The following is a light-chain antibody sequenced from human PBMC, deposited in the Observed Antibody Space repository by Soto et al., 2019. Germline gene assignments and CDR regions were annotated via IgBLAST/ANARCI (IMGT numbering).Light chain of an antibody. V-gene: IGKV1-5*01. CDR2: DAS. J-gene: IGKJ1*01. Sequence: DIQITQSPSTLSASVVDRVTITCRASQSISSWLAWYQQKPGKAPKLLIYDASNLESGVPSRFSGGGSGTEFSLTISSLQPDDFAAYYCQQYNYFWAFGQGTKVDIK. CDR3: QQYNYFWA. CDR1: QSISSW.